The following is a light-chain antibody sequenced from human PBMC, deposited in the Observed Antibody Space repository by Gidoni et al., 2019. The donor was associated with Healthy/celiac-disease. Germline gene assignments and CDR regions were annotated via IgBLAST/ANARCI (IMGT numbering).Light chain of an antibody. J-gene: IGLJ3*02. CDR2: GSS. CDR1: SPNIGESYD. Sequence: QAVLTQPPSVSGARGKGVTIYSTGSSPNIGESYDVHWYQKLPGTAANLLIYGSSNPPSGVPDRFSGSKSGTSAVTASTGLQAEDEADYYCPSYDSSLSAVFGGGTKLTVL. CDR3: PSYDSSLSAV. V-gene: IGLV1-40*01.